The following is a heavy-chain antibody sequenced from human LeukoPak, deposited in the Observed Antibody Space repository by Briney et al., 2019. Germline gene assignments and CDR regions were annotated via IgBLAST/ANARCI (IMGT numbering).Heavy chain of an antibody. D-gene: IGHD1-26*01. Sequence: SETLSLTCAIYGGSFSGYYWSWIRQPPGEGLEWIGYIYYSGTTNYNPSLKSRVTISVDTSKNQFSLKVNSVTAADTAVYYCARGVLGASYPFDYWGQGILVSVSS. CDR2: IYYSGTT. J-gene: IGHJ4*02. V-gene: IGHV4-59*01. CDR1: GGSFSGYY. CDR3: ARGVLGASYPFDY.